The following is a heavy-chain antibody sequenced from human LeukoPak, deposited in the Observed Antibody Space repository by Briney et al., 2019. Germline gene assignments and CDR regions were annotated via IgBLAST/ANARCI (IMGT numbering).Heavy chain of an antibody. CDR2: IRDDGSNK. V-gene: IGHV3-30*02. CDR1: GFTFSSYG. CDR3: AKGRGWEASYYYCYMDV. Sequence: GGSLRLSCAASGFTFSSYGMHWVRQAPGKGLEWVAFIRDDGSNKYYTDSVKGRFTISRDNSKNTLYLQMNSLRAEDTAVYYCAKGRGWEASYYYCYMDVWGKGTTVTISS. J-gene: IGHJ6*03. D-gene: IGHD1-26*01.